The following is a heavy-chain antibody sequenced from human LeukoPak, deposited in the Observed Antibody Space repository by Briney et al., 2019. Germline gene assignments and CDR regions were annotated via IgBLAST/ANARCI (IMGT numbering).Heavy chain of an antibody. J-gene: IGHJ4*02. Sequence: GGSLRLSCAASGFTFSSYNINWVRQAPGKGLEWVASISSSSTYIYYADSLMGRFTISRDNAKNSLYPQMNSLRAEDTAVYYCARRVRDDTSGYLYYFDYWGQGTLVTVSS. CDR2: ISSSSTYI. D-gene: IGHD3-22*01. CDR3: ARRVRDDTSGYLYYFDY. CDR1: GFTFSSYN. V-gene: IGHV3-21*01.